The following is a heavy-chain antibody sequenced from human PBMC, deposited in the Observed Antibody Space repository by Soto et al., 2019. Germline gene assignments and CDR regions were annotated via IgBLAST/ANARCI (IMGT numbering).Heavy chain of an antibody. Sequence: VKVSCKASGGTFSSYTISWVRQAPGQGLEWIGWIVVGSGNTNYAQKFQERVTITRDMSTSTAYMELSSLRSEDTAVYYCAAEPSYNWNGGDAFDIWGQGTMVTVSS. J-gene: IGHJ3*02. CDR2: IVVGSGNT. CDR1: GGTFSSYT. CDR3: AAEPSYNWNGGDAFDI. D-gene: IGHD1-20*01. V-gene: IGHV1-58*02.